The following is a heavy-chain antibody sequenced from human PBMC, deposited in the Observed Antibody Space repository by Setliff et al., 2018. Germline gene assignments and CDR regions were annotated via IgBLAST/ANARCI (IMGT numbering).Heavy chain of an antibody. Sequence: SETLSLTCAVYGGSFSDYYWSWIRQPPGKGLEWIGYVYYSGSTNYNPSLKSRVTISVDTSKNQFSLKLSSVTAADTAVYYCARESRYYYDNLGTLDYWGQGTLVTVSS. J-gene: IGHJ4*02. CDR2: VYYSGST. V-gene: IGHV4-34*11. D-gene: IGHD3-22*01. CDR1: GGSFSDYY. CDR3: ARESRYYYDNLGTLDY.